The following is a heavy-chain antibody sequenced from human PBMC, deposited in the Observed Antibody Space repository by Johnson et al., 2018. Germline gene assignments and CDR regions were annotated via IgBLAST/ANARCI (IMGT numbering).Heavy chain of an antibody. CDR3: VETRDHDQSGGYYSNALFQH. V-gene: IGHV3-23*04. J-gene: IGHJ1*01. D-gene: IGHD3-22*01. Sequence: VQLVESGGGLVQPGGSLRLSCAASGFTFSSYAMSWVRQAPGRGLEWVSSITAHTGWTYEADSVKGRFTTPRDNSKNTGYLKMNSLRAEDKAVNYCVETRDHDQSGGYYSNALFQHWGQGTLVTVSS. CDR1: GFTFSSYA. CDR2: ITAHTGWT.